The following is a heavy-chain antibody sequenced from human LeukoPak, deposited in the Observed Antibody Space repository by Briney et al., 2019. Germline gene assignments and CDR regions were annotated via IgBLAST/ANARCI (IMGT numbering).Heavy chain of an antibody. V-gene: IGHV4-31*03. CDR2: IYYSGST. Sequence: PSQTLSLTCTVSGGSISSGGYYWSWIRQHPGKGLEWIGYIYYSGSTYYNPSPKSRVTISVDTSKNQFSLKLSSVTAADTAVYYCARDRSYYDSSGYPGELAPWGQGTLVTVSS. CDR1: GGSISSGGYY. CDR3: ARDRSYYDSSGYPGELAP. J-gene: IGHJ5*02. D-gene: IGHD3-22*01.